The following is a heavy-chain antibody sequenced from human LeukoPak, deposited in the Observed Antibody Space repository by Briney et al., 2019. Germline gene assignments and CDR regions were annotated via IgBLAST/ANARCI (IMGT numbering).Heavy chain of an antibody. Sequence: RGSLRLSCAASGFTFSTYAMNWVRQAPGKGLEWVSAISGSSGSTFYADSVKGRFTISRDNSKNMLYLQMNSLRADDTAIYYCAKGNTMTDYWGQGTLVTVSS. CDR3: AKGNTMTDY. V-gene: IGHV3-23*01. CDR2: ISGSSGST. CDR1: GFTFSTYA. D-gene: IGHD3-22*01. J-gene: IGHJ4*02.